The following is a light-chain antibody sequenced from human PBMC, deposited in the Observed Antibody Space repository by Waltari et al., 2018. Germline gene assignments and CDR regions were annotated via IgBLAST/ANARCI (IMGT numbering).Light chain of an antibody. J-gene: IGKJ1*01. CDR2: GAS. Sequence: IVLTQSPGTLSLSPGDRATLSCRARQSVSSSFAGYQQKPGQAPKLLIYGASTRATGIPDRFTVSGSGTYFSLTISSLEPEDFAIYFCQHYVRLPATFGQGTKVEIK. CDR1: QSVSSS. V-gene: IGKV3-20*01. CDR3: QHYVRLPAT.